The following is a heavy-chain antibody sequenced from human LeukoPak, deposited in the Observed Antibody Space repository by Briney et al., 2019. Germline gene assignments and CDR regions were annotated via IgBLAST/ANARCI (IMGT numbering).Heavy chain of an antibody. D-gene: IGHD3-3*01. CDR3: ARARITIFGVVISVWFDP. V-gene: IGHV1-8*01. Sequence: ASVKVSCKASGYTFTSYDINWVRQATGQGLEWMGWMNPNSGNTGYAQKFQGRVTMTRNTSISTAYMELSSLRSEDTAVYYCARARITIFGVVISVWFDPWGQGTLVTVSS. CDR1: GYTFTSYD. J-gene: IGHJ5*02. CDR2: MNPNSGNT.